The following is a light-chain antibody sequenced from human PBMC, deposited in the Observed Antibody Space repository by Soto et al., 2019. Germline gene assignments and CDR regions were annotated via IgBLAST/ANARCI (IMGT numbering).Light chain of an antibody. V-gene: IGKV1-5*01. CDR2: DAS. CDR3: QQYDSFYGWT. J-gene: IGKJ1*01. Sequence: DIQMTQSPSRLSASVGDRFTITCRASQGISGWLAGYQQKAGKAPRLLXFDASSLMSGVPSRFSGSGDGTEFTLTINRRQPPDSAKYYCQQYDSFYGWTLGQGTQGEI. CDR1: QGISGW.